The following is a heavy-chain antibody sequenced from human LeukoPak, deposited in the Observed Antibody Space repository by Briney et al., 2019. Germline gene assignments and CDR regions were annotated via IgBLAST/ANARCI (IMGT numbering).Heavy chain of an antibody. J-gene: IGHJ6*02. Sequence: SQTLSLTCAISGDSVSSNSAAWNWIRQSPSRGLEWLGRTYYRSKWYNDYAVSVKSRITINPDTSKNQFSLQLNAVTPEDTAVYYSTRDRTRPYGSGSYYLFAYYYYGMDVWGQGTTVTVS. CDR2: TYYRSKWYN. CDR3: TRDRTRPYGSGSYYLFAYYYYGMDV. D-gene: IGHD3-10*01. CDR1: GDSVSSNSAA. V-gene: IGHV6-1*01.